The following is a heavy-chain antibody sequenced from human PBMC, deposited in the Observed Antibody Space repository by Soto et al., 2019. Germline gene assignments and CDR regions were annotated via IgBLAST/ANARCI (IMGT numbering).Heavy chain of an antibody. CDR1: GFTFSSYG. Sequence: QVQLEESGGGVVQPGRSLRLSCAASGFTFSSYGMHWVRQAPGKGLEWVAVISYDGSNKYYADSVKGRFTISRDNSKNTLYLQMNSLRAEDTAVYYCAKETYCGGDCYGMDVWGQGTTVTVSS. J-gene: IGHJ6*02. D-gene: IGHD2-21*01. CDR3: AKETYCGGDCYGMDV. CDR2: ISYDGSNK. V-gene: IGHV3-30*18.